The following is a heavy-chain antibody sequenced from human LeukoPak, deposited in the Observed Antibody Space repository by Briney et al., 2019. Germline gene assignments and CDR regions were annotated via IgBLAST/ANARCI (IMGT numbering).Heavy chain of an antibody. Sequence: SETLSLTCTVSGGSISSSSYYWGWIRQPPGKGLEWIGSIYYSGSTHYNPSLKSRVTISVDTSKNQFSLKLSSVTAADTAVYYCARLLNRPSYYFDYWGQGTLVTVSS. CDR1: GGSISSSSYY. CDR2: IYYSGST. D-gene: IGHD3-16*02. J-gene: IGHJ4*02. CDR3: ARLLNRPSYYFDY. V-gene: IGHV4-39*01.